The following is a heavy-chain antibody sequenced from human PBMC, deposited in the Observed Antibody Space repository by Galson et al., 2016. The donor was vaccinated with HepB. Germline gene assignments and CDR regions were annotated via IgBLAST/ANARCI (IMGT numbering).Heavy chain of an antibody. CDR1: GFTFSSYG. CDR2: IWYDGSNK. D-gene: IGHD3-3*01. J-gene: IGHJ4*02. Sequence: SLRLSCAASGFTFSSYGMHWVRQAPGKGLEWVAVIWYDGSNKYYVDSVKGRFTISRDNFKSTLYLQMNSLRAEDTAVYYCARDIGDFWSGYSPHFDYWGQGTLVTVSS. CDR3: ARDIGDFWSGYSPHFDY. V-gene: IGHV3-33*01.